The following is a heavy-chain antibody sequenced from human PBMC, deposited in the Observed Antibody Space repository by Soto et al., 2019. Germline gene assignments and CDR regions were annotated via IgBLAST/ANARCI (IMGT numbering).Heavy chain of an antibody. CDR3: AREPATAKPEGVDF. CDR1: GNTFISDY. J-gene: IGHJ4*02. Sequence: ASVKVSCKASGNTFISDYVHWVRQAPGQGLEWMGIINPGGTYTFYASKFQGGVTMTRDTSITTAYMELSRLRSGDTAVYYCAREPATAKPEGVDFWGQGTLVTVSS. V-gene: IGHV1-46*01. CDR2: INPGGTYT. D-gene: IGHD1-1*01.